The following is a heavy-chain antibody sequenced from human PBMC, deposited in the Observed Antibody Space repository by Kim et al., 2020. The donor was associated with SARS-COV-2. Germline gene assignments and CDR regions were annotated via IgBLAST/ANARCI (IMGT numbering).Heavy chain of an antibody. CDR2: IIPILTIA. CDR3: ARTKGTWDEYSSSFDVFDI. Sequence: SVKVSCKASGGTFSSYAISWVRQAPGQGLEWMGRIIPILTIANYAQKFQGRVTITADKSTSTAYMDLSSLRSEDTAVYYCARTKGTWDEYSSSFDVFDIWGQGTMVTVSS. CDR1: GGTFSSYA. V-gene: IGHV1-69*04. J-gene: IGHJ3*02. D-gene: IGHD6-6*01.